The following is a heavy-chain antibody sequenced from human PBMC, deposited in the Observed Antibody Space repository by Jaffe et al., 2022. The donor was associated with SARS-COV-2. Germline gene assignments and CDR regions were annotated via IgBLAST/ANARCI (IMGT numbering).Heavy chain of an antibody. Sequence: EVQLVESGGGLVQPGRSLRLSCAASGFTFDDYAMHWVRQAPGKGLEWVSGISWNSGSIGYADSVKGRFTISRDNAKNSLYLQMNSLRAEDTALYYCAKVEWLRQDWYYFDYWGQGTLVTVSS. J-gene: IGHJ4*02. V-gene: IGHV3-9*01. CDR1: GFTFDDYA. CDR3: AKVEWLRQDWYYFDY. CDR2: ISWNSGSI. D-gene: IGHD5-12*01.